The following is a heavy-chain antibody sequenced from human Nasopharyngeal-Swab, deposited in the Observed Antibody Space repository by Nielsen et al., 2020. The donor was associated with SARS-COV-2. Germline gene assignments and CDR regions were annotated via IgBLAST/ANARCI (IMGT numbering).Heavy chain of an antibody. CDR3: ARHGGSSWLHFEY. D-gene: IGHD6-13*01. V-gene: IGHV5-51*01. Sequence: GGSLKISCKGSGYSFTSYWIGWVRQMPGKGLEWMAIIYPSDSDTRYSPSFQGQVTISADKSISTAYLEWSSLKASDTAMYYCARHGGSSWLHFEYWGQGTLVTVSS. CDR2: IYPSDSDT. J-gene: IGHJ4*02. CDR1: GYSFTSYW.